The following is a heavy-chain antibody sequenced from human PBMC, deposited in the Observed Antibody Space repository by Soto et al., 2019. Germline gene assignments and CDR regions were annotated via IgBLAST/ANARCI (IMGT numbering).Heavy chain of an antibody. Sequence: PGGSLRLSCAASGFTFSSYAMSWVRQAPGKGLEWVSAISGSGGSTYYNPSLKSRVTISVDRSKNQFSLKLSSVTAADTAVYYCARGGYSGSYLDYWGQGTLVTVSS. CDR2: ISGSGGST. V-gene: IGHV3-23*02. J-gene: IGHJ4*02. CDR3: ARGGYSGSYLDY. D-gene: IGHD1-26*01. CDR1: GFTFSSYA.